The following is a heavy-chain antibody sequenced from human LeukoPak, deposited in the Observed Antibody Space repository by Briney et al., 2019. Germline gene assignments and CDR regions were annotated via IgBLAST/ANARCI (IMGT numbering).Heavy chain of an antibody. Sequence: GGSLRLSCAASEFSVGSNYMTWVRQAPGEGLEWVANIKQDGSEKYYVDSVKGRFTISRDNAQNSLYLQMNSLRAEDTAVYYCARDLDGDYGCADYWGQGTLVTVSS. CDR2: IKQDGSEK. J-gene: IGHJ4*02. CDR3: ARDLDGDYGCADY. CDR1: EFSVGSNY. D-gene: IGHD4-17*01. V-gene: IGHV3-7*01.